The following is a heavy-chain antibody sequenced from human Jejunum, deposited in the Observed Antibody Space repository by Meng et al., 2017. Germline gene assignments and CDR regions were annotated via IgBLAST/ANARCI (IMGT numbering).Heavy chain of an antibody. CDR3: ARSPGIAVAGTPFYYYYGMDV. CDR1: GFTFSSYA. CDR2: INSDGSTT. J-gene: IGHJ6*02. V-gene: IGHV3-74*01. D-gene: IGHD6-19*01. Sequence: GESLKISCAASGFTFSSYAMSWVRQAPGKGLVWVSRINSDGSTTTYADSVKGRFTISRDNAKNTLYLQMNSLRAEDTAVYYCARSPGIAVAGTPFYYYYGMDVWGQGTTVTVSS.